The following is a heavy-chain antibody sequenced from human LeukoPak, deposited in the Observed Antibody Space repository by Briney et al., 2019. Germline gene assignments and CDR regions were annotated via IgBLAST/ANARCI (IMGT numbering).Heavy chain of an antibody. Sequence: ASVKVSCKASGYTFDNFYIHWVRQAPGQGPEWMGWIDGNDGSTNYAQKFQGRVTMTRVTAISTVYMDLSGLRPDDTAIYYCARDEGSTYNQLDYWGQGTLVTVSS. CDR1: GYTFDNFY. CDR3: ARDEGSTYNQLDY. D-gene: IGHD1-14*01. J-gene: IGHJ4*02. V-gene: IGHV1-2*02. CDR2: IDGNDGST.